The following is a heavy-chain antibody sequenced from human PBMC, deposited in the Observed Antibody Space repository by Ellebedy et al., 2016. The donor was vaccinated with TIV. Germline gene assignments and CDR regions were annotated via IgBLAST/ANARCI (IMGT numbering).Heavy chain of an antibody. J-gene: IGHJ4*02. D-gene: IGHD2-21*01. CDR1: GFTFSSYS. Sequence: PGGSLRLSCAASGFTFSSYSMNWVRQAPGKGLEWVSSISSSSSYIYYADSVKGRFTISRDNAKNSLYLQMNSLRAEDTAVYYCARDLVAARSFDYWGQGTLVTVSS. CDR2: ISSSSSYI. CDR3: ARDLVAARSFDY. V-gene: IGHV3-21*01.